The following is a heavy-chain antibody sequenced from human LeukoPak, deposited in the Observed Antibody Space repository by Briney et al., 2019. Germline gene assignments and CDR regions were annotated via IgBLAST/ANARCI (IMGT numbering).Heavy chain of an antibody. D-gene: IGHD3-22*01. CDR3: AKETGNYYDSSGSYDY. J-gene: IGHJ4*02. CDR2: ISGSGGST. V-gene: IGHV3-23*01. CDR1: GFTFSSYA. Sequence: QPGGSLRLSCAASGFTFSSYAMSWVRQAPGKGLEWVSAISGSGGSTYYADSVKGRFTISRDNSKNTLYLHMNSLRAEDTAVYYCAKETGNYYDSSGSYDYWGQGTLVTVSS.